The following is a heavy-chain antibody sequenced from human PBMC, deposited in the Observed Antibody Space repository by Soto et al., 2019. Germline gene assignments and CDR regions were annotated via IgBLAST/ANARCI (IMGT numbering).Heavy chain of an antibody. Sequence: SATLSLTCTVSGGSISSGGYYWSWIRQTPGKGLEWIGYVHDSWGPNYNPSLKSRVAISLDTSKSQFSLKLTSVTATDTAVYYCARQGFAALHALVDVWGQGTTVTVS. CDR3: ARQGFAALHALVDV. V-gene: IGHV4-61*08. CDR1: GGSISSGGYY. CDR2: VHDSWGP. D-gene: IGHD3-10*01. J-gene: IGHJ6*02.